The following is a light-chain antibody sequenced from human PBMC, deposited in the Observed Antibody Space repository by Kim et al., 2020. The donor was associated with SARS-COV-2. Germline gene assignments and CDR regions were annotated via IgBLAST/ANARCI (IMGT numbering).Light chain of an antibody. V-gene: IGLV1-40*01. CDR2: ANN. CDR1: SSNIGAGHD. J-gene: IGLJ2*01. CDR3: QSGSV. Sequence: VSGAPGQRVTISCTGNSSNIGAGHDVHWYQQLPGTAPQLLIFANNNRPSRVPDRFSGSKSGTSASLAITGLQAEDEADYYCQSGSVFGGGTQLTVL.